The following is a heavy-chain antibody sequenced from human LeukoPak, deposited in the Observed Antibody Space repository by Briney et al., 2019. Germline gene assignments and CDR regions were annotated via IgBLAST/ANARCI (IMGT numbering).Heavy chain of an antibody. CDR1: GGTFSSYA. CDR2: IIPIFGTA. CDR3: ARDADACCGGDCYSCFDY. V-gene: IGHV1-69*05. D-gene: IGHD2-21*02. J-gene: IGHJ4*02. Sequence: ASVKVSCKASGGTFSSYAISWVRQAPGQGLEWMGGIIPIFGTANYAQKFQGRVTITTDESTSTAYMELSSLRSDDTAVYYCARDADACCGGDCYSCFDYWGQGTLVTVSS.